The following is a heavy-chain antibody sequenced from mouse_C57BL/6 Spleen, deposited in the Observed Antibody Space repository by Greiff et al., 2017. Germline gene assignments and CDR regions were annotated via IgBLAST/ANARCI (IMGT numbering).Heavy chain of an antibody. CDR3: ARGDYYGSRTGYFDV. J-gene: IGHJ1*03. CDR2: ISDGGSYT. V-gene: IGHV5-4*03. CDR1: GFTFSSYA. D-gene: IGHD1-1*01. Sequence: EVKLVESGGGLVKPGGSLKLSCAASGFTFSSYAMSWVRQTPEKRLEWVATISDGGSYTYYPDKVKGRFTISRDNAKNNLYLQMSHLKSEDTAMYYCARGDYYGSRTGYFDVWGTGTTVTVSS.